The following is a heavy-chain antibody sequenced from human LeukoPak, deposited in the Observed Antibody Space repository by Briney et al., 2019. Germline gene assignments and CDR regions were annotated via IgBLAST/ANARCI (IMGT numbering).Heavy chain of an antibody. V-gene: IGHV1-8*01. J-gene: IGHJ5*02. CDR1: GYTFTSYD. Sequence: ASVKVSCKASGYTFTSYDINWVRQATGQGLEWMGWMNPNSGNTGYAQKFQGRVTMTRDTSTSTVYMELSSLRSEDTAVYYCARDALQWGSYNWFDPWGQGTLVTVSS. D-gene: IGHD3-16*01. CDR3: ARDALQWGSYNWFDP. CDR2: MNPNSGNT.